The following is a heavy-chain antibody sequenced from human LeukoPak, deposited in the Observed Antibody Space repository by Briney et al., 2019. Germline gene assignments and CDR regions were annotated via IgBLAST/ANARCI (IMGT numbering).Heavy chain of an antibody. J-gene: IGHJ4*02. CDR3: ARDPEYIPPYCGGDCYSV. Sequence: PSETLSLTCTVSGGSISSGGYYWSWIRQHPGKGLEWIGYIYYSGSTYYNPSLKSRVTISVDTSKNQFSLKLSSVTAADTAVYYCARDPEYIPPYCGGDCYSVWGQGTLVTVSS. CDR1: GGSISSGGYY. V-gene: IGHV4-31*03. CDR2: IYYSGST. D-gene: IGHD2-21*02.